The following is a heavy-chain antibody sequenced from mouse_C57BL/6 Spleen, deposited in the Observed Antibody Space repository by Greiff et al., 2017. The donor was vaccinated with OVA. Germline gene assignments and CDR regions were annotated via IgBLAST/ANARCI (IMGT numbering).Heavy chain of an antibody. Sequence: EVQLQESGGGLVQPGGSMKLSCAASGFTFSDAWMDWVRQSPEKGLEWVAEIRNKANNHATYYAESVKGRFTISRDDSKSSVYLQMNSLRAEDTGIYYCTRNGYYEAYWGQGTLVTVSA. J-gene: IGHJ3*01. CDR2: IRNKANNHAT. CDR3: TRNGYYEAY. CDR1: GFTFSDAW. V-gene: IGHV6-6*01. D-gene: IGHD2-3*01.